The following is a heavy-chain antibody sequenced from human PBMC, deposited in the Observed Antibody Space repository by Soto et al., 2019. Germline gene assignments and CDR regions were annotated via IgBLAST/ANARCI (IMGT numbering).Heavy chain of an antibody. D-gene: IGHD4-17*01. CDR1: GFTFSNYG. Sequence: GESLKISCAASGFTFSNYGMHWVRQAPGKGLEWVAVISYDGSNKYYADSVKGRFTISRDNSKNTLYLQMNSLRAEDTAVYYCAKDRSPRYGDLTYYFDYWGQGTLVTVSS. CDR3: AKDRSPRYGDLTYYFDY. J-gene: IGHJ4*02. CDR2: ISYDGSNK. V-gene: IGHV3-30*18.